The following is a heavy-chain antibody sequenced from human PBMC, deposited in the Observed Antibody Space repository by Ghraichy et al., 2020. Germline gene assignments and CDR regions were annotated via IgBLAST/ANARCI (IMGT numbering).Heavy chain of an antibody. CDR2: IYHSGRT. CDR1: GGSFTGSF. CDR3: VRYDFPLFDY. J-gene: IGHJ4*02. V-gene: IGHV4-34*01. Sequence: SETLSLTCSVYGGSFTGSFWTWVRQPPGKELEWIGEIYHSGRTNYNPSLKSRVTISIDTSKNQFSLRLNSVAAADTAVYFCVRYDFPLFDYWGQGSLVTVSS. D-gene: IGHD3-3*01.